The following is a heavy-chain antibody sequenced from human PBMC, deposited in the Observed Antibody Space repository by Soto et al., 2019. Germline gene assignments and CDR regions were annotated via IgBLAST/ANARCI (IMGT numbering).Heavy chain of an antibody. V-gene: IGHV3-23*01. CDR3: AKDRIVGATRAFAFDI. CDR1: GFTFSTYV. D-gene: IGHD1-26*01. Sequence: EVQLLESGGGLVQPGGSLRLSCAASGFTFSTYVMTWVRQAPGKGLEWVSAISGSGVTIYYADSVKGRFTISRDNSKNTLYLQMNSLRVEDTAGYYCAKDRIVGATRAFAFDIWGQGTMVTVSS. J-gene: IGHJ3*02. CDR2: ISGSGVTI.